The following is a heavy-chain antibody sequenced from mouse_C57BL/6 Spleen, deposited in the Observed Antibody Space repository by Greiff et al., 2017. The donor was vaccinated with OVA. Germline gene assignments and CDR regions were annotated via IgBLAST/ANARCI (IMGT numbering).Heavy chain of an antibody. D-gene: IGHD2-2*01. CDR3: ARGGDYGYDGWFAY. V-gene: IGHV1-50*01. J-gene: IGHJ3*01. CDR2: IDPSDSYT. Sequence: QVQLKQPGAELVKPGASVKLSCKASGYTFTSYWMQWVKQRPGQGLEWIGEIDPSDSYTNYNQKFKGKATLTVDTSSSTAYMQLSSLTSEDSAVYYCARGGDYGYDGWFAYWGQGTLVTVSA. CDR1: GYTFTSYW.